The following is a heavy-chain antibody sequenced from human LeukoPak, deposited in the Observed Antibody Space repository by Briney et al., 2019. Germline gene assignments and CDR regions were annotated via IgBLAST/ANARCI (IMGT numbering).Heavy chain of an antibody. CDR2: INPSGGSA. Sequence: ASVKVSCKASGYTFTSYYMHWVRQAPGQGLEWMGIINPSGGSASYAQKLQGRVTMTTDTSTSTAYMELRSLRSDDTAVYYCARVSGRWGSYRPYYYYYYMDVWGKGTTVTVSS. D-gene: IGHD3-16*02. CDR3: ARVSGRWGSYRPYYYYYYMDV. V-gene: IGHV1-46*01. CDR1: GYTFTSYY. J-gene: IGHJ6*03.